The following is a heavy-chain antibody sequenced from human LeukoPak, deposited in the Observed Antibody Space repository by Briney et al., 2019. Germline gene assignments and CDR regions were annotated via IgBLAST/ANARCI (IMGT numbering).Heavy chain of an antibody. D-gene: IGHD3-10*01. CDR1: GFTFSTYD. Sequence: QPGGSLRLSCAASGFTFSTYDMHWVRQSPGKGLEWVAVISYDGSYKSYADSVKGRFTISRDNSKNTLYLQMNSLRAEDTAVYYCAKDLRISMIRSFDYWGQGTLVTVSS. CDR3: AKDLRISMIRSFDY. J-gene: IGHJ4*02. V-gene: IGHV3-30*18. CDR2: ISYDGSYK.